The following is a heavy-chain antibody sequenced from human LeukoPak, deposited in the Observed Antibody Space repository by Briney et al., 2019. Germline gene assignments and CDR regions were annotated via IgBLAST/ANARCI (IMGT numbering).Heavy chain of an antibody. CDR1: GYTFTSSD. J-gene: IGHJ4*02. CDR3: ARGRPGLASAGTYDF. D-gene: IGHD6-13*01. Sequence: GASVKVSCKASGYTFTSSDINWVRQAPGQGLEWMGWTNPNSGKTGYARKFQGRVTMTKNTSISTAYMEVRSLGYDDTAIYYCARGRPGLASAGTYDFWGQGTLITVSS. CDR2: TNPNSGKT. V-gene: IGHV1-8*01.